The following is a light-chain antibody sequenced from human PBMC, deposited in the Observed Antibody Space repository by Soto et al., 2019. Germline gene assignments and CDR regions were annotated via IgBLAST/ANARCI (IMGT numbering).Light chain of an antibody. CDR1: QTITNY. J-gene: IGKJ5*01. V-gene: IGKV1-39*01. Sequence: DIQMTQSPSSLSASVGDRVTITCRARQTITNYLNWYQHKPGKAPKLLIYSASSLQSEVPLRFSGSGSGTDFTLTISSLQFEDFATYYCQQSYSIPATFXQGTRMEIK. CDR3: QQSYSIPAT. CDR2: SAS.